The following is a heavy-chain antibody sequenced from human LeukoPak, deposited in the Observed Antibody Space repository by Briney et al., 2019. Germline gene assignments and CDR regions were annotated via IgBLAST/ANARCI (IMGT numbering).Heavy chain of an antibody. CDR1: GGSFSDYF. Sequence: PSETLSLTCSVYGGSFSDYFWSWIRQPAGKALEWIGRIYTSGSTNYNSSLKSRVTISVDTSKNQFSLKLSSVTAADTAVYYCARALSSSFWSGYLGWFDSWGQGTLVTVSS. D-gene: IGHD3-3*01. CDR2: IYTSGST. V-gene: IGHV4-4*07. CDR3: ARALSSSFWSGYLGWFDS. J-gene: IGHJ5*01.